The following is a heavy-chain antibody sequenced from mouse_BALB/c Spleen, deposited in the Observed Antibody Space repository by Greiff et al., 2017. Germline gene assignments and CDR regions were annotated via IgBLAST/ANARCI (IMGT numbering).Heavy chain of an antibody. CDR3: ARGVLYYGYAMDY. Sequence: QSGPGLVAPSQSLSITCTVSGFSLTGYGVNWVRQPPGKGLEWLGMIWGDGSTDYNSALKSRLSISKDNSKSQVFLKMNSLQTDDTARYYCARGVLYYGYAMDYWGQGTSVTVSS. CDR2: IWGDGST. V-gene: IGHV2-6-7*01. J-gene: IGHJ4*01. CDR1: GFSLTGYG. D-gene: IGHD1-1*01.